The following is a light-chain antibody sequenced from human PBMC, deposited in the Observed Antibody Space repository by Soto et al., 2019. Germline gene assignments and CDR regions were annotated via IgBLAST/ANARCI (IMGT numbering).Light chain of an antibody. J-gene: IGKJ4*01. CDR1: QSVSSSY. Sequence: EIVLTQSPGTLSLSPGERATLSCRASQSVSSSYLAWYQQKPGQAPRLLIYGASSRATGIPDRFSGSGSGTDFTLTISRLEPEDFAVYYCQQYGSSPPGGTFGGGTKVELK. CDR3: QQYGSSPPGGT. V-gene: IGKV3-20*01. CDR2: GAS.